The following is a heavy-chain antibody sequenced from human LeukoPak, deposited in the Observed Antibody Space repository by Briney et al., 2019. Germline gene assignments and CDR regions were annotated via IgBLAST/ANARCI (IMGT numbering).Heavy chain of an antibody. CDR2: IYYSGST. D-gene: IGHD2-2*01. CDR1: GGSISSSSYY. Sequence: PSETLSLTCTVSGGSISSSSYYWGWIRQPPGKGLEWIGSIYYSGSTYYNPSLKSRVTISVDTSKNQFSLKLSSVTAADTAVYYCARDRSYCSSTSCYQEERGAADNWFDPWGQGTLVTVSS. J-gene: IGHJ5*02. CDR3: ARDRSYCSSTSCYQEERGAADNWFDP. V-gene: IGHV4-39*07.